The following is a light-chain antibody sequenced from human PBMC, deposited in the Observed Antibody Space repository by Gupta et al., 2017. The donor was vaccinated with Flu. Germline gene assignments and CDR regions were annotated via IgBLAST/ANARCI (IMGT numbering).Light chain of an antibody. CDR3: QSADPTSNNYV. CDR1: ALPNQY. Sequence: SYELTQAPSVSVSPGQTARITCSGEALPNQYVYWFQQTPGQAPILLIYKDIERPSAIPERFSASGSRTTVSFTITGVQAEDEADYYCQSADPTSNNYVFGPGTKITVL. J-gene: IGLJ1*01. CDR2: KDI. V-gene: IGLV3-25*03.